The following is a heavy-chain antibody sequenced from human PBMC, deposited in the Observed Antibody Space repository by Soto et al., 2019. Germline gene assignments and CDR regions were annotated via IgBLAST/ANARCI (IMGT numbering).Heavy chain of an antibody. J-gene: IGHJ4*02. D-gene: IGHD3-22*01. CDR2: IYYSGST. V-gene: IGHV4-31*03. CDR3: ARYPAGYYDSSGYSLDY. Sequence: SETLSLTCTVSGGSISSGGYYWSWIRQHPGKGLEWIGYIYYSGSTYYNPSLKSRVTISVDTSKNQFSLKLSSVTAADTAVYYCARYPAGYYDSSGYSLDYWGQGTLVTVSS. CDR1: GGSISSGGYY.